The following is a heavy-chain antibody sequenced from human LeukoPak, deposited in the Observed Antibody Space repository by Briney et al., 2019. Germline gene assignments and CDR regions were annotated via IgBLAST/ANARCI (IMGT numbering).Heavy chain of an antibody. CDR2: IYYSGST. V-gene: IGHV4-30-4*01. CDR3: ARGGVPAANWSWFDP. CDR1: GGSISSGDYY. Sequence: PSQTLSLTCTVSGGSISSGDYYWSWIRQPPGKGLEWIGYIYYSGSTYYNPSLKSRVTMSVDTSKNQFSLKLSSVTAADTAVYYCARGGVPAANWSWFDPWGQGTLVTVSS. D-gene: IGHD2-2*01. J-gene: IGHJ5*02.